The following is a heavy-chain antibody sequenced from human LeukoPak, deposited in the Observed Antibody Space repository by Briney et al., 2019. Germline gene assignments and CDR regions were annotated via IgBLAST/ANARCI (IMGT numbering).Heavy chain of an antibody. D-gene: IGHD2-15*01. CDR3: AKNGDRGAYCTGGTCYPYFYYYMDV. J-gene: IGHJ6*03. V-gene: IGHV3-23*01. Sequence: GGSLRLSCAASGFTFSTYGMHWVRQAPGKGLEWVSGITGDATSTYYSDSVKGRFTVSRDNSKNTLYLQMNSLRAEDTAIYYCAKNGDRGAYCTGGTCYPYFYYYMDVWGKGTTVTI. CDR2: ITGDATST. CDR1: GFTFSTYG.